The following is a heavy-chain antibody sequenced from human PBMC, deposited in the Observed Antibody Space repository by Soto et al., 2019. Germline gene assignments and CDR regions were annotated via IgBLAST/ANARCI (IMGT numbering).Heavy chain of an antibody. CDR2: IYWDDDK. J-gene: IGHJ4*02. D-gene: IGHD3-3*01. CDR3: AHRVLRTVFGLVTTTAIYFDF. Sequence: QITLNESGPTVVRPTETLTLTCRFSGFSLTTSGVGVGWIRQSPGKAPEWVALIYWDDDKRYSASLKSRLTITKDTSKNQLVLTVSDLDPTDTATYYCAHRVLRTVFGLVTTTAIYFDFWGQGTPVAVSS. V-gene: IGHV2-5*02. CDR1: GFSLTTSGVG.